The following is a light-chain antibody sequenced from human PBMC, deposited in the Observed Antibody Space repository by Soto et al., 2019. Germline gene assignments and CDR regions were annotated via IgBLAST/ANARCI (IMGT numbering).Light chain of an antibody. V-gene: IGLV1-40*01. Sequence: QSVLTQPPSVSGAPGQRVTISCTGSSSNIGAGYDVHWYQQLPGTAPKLLIFGNINRPSGVPDRFSGSKSGTSASLAITGLQAEDEADYFCQSYDISLSASVFGGGTKVTVL. CDR2: GNI. CDR3: QSYDISLSASV. CDR1: SSNIGAGYD. J-gene: IGLJ2*01.